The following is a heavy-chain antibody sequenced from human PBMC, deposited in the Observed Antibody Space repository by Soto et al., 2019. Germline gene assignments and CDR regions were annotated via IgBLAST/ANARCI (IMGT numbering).Heavy chain of an antibody. J-gene: IGHJ5*01. V-gene: IGHV6-1*01. CDR1: GDSVSSNDAT. D-gene: IGHD3-16*01. CDR2: TYYRSRWQT. Sequence: QVQLQQSGPGLVKPSQTLSLTCAISGDSVSSNDATWDWIRQSPSRGLEWLGRTYYRSRWQTDYALSVKXRXXXNXXTHNNQVSLQLNSVTPDDTAVYYCARLIGNSWLASWGQGTLVTVSS. CDR3: ARLIGNSWLAS.